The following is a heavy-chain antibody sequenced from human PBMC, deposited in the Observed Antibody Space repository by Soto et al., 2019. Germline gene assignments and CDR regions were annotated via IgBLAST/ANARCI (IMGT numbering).Heavy chain of an antibody. J-gene: IGHJ4*02. CDR1: GGIFKTFA. Sequence: QVQLVQSGSEVKRPGSSVKVSCKTAGGIFKTFAIGWVRQSPGQRLEWMGEIIPLFNATNYAQKFRGRVTVTADESTRTAYMELTRLTYDDTAVYFCAINAERNAQKFDFWGQGTLVTVSS. V-gene: IGHV1-69*01. D-gene: IGHD2-2*01. CDR2: IIPLFNAT. CDR3: AINAERNAQKFDF.